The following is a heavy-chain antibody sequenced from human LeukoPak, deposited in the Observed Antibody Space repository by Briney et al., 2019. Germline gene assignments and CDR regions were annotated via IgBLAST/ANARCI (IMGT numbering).Heavy chain of an antibody. J-gene: IGHJ6*03. Sequence: ASVKVSCKASGYTFTGYYMHWVRQAPGQGLEWMGWINPNSGGTNYAQKFQGRVTVTRDTSISTAYMELSRLRSDDTAVYYCARSSVADIVVVPANYYYYMDVWGKGTTVTISS. CDR2: INPNSGGT. CDR1: GYTFTGYY. CDR3: ARSSVADIVVVPANYYYYMDV. V-gene: IGHV1-2*02. D-gene: IGHD2-2*01.